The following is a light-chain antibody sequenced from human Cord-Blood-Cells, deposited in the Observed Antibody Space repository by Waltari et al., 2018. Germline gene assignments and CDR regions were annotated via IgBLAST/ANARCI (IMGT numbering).Light chain of an antibody. CDR2: WAS. J-gene: IGKJ3*01. CDR3: QQYYSTPFT. V-gene: IGKV4-1*01. Sequence: DIVMPQSPDSLAVSLGERDTITCKSSQSVLYSSNNKNYLAWYQQKPGQPPKLLIYWASTRESGVPDRFSGSGSGTDFTLTISSLQAEDVAVYYCQQYYSTPFTFGPGTKVDIK. CDR1: QSVLYSSNNKNY.